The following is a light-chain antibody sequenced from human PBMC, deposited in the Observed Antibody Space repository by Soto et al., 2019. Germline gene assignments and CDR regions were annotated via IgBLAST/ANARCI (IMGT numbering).Light chain of an antibody. CDR3: SSYTTSNTRQIV. CDR1: SSDVGGYNY. Sequence: QSVLTQPASVSGSPRQSITLSCTGTSSDVGGYNYVSWYQHHPGKAPKLIIYDVSNRPSGVSNRFSGSKSGNTASLTISGLQPEDEADYYCSSYTTSNTRQIVFGTGTKVTVL. J-gene: IGLJ1*01. CDR2: DVS. V-gene: IGLV2-14*03.